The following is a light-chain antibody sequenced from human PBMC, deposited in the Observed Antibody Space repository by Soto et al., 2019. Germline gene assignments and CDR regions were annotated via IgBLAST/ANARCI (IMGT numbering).Light chain of an antibody. CDR3: QQYGVSIT. CDR2: DAV. V-gene: IGKV3-20*01. CDR1: QTVTSSY. Sequence: VLTQSPGSLSLSPGERATVSCRASQTVTSSYLAWYQQRPGQAPQLLIYDAVKRATGIPDRFSGSESGRDYTLTISRLDPEDSAVYYCQQYGVSITFGGGTKLEIK. J-gene: IGKJ4*01.